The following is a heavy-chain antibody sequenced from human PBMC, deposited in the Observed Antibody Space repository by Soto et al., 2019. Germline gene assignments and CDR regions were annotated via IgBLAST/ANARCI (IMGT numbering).Heavy chain of an antibody. D-gene: IGHD6-6*01. V-gene: IGHV5-51*01. Sequence: GESLKISCKASGYSFTDYWIGWVRQMPGKGLEWMGIIYPGDSDTKYSPSFQGQVTVSADKSISTAYLQWNSLKASDTAMYYCARDGLSSSSSFDNWGQETLVTVSS. CDR2: IYPGDSDT. CDR3: ARDGLSSSSSFDN. CDR1: GYSFTDYW. J-gene: IGHJ4*02.